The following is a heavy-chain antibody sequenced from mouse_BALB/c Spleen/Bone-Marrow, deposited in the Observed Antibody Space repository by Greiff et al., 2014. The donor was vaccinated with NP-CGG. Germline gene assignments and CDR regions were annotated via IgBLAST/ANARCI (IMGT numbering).Heavy chain of an antibody. J-gene: IGHJ2*01. CDR3: ARGYYGYDLDY. D-gene: IGHD2-2*01. CDR1: GFNIKDTY. CDR2: IDPANGNT. Sequence: VHVKQSGAELVKPGASVKLSCTASGFNIKDTYMHWVKQRPEQGLEWIGRIDPANGNTKYDPKFQGKATITADTSSNTAYLQLSSLTSEDTAVYYCARGYYGYDLDYWGQGTTLTVSS. V-gene: IGHV14-3*02.